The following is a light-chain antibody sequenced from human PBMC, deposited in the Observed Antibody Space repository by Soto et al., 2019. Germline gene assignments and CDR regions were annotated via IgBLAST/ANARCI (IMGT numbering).Light chain of an antibody. CDR3: QQYKVYPRT. Sequence: DIQMTQSPSSLSASVGDTVTITCRASQDISNNLAWLQQKPGKAPKSLISAVSNLQSGVPSRFSGSGSGTDFTLTISSRQPEDFATYYCQQYKVYPRTFGGGTKVDVK. CDR1: QDISNN. J-gene: IGKJ4*01. V-gene: IGKV1-16*01. CDR2: AVS.